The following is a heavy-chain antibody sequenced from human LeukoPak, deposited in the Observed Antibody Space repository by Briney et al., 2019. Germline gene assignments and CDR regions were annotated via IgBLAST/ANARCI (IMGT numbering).Heavy chain of an antibody. CDR2: IYYSGST. Sequence: SETLSLTCTVSGGSISSYYWSWIRQPPGKGLEWIGYIYYSGSTNYNLSLKSRVTISVDTSKNQFSLKLSSVTAADTAVYYCAREVAALVSLALDIWGQGTMVTVSS. CDR3: AREVAALVSLALDI. CDR1: GGSISSYY. J-gene: IGHJ3*02. V-gene: IGHV4-59*01. D-gene: IGHD6-13*01.